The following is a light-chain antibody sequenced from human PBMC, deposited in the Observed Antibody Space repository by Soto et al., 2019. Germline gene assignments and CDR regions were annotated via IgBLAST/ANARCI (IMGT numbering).Light chain of an antibody. CDR3: SSYTSRSTQV. V-gene: IGLV2-14*01. CDR1: SSDVGGYNY. Sequence: QSVLTQPASVSGSPGQAITISCTGTSSDVGGYNYVSWFQQHPGKAPKLLIYEVNNLPSGVSDRFSGSKSDNTASLTISGLQPGDEADYYCSSYTSRSTQVFGTGTKLTVL. J-gene: IGLJ1*01. CDR2: EVN.